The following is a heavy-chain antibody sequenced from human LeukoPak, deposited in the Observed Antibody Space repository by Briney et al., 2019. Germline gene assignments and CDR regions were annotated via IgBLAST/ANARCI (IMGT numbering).Heavy chain of an antibody. Sequence: GASVKVSCKASGYTFTGYYMHWVRQAPGQGLEWMGWINPNSGGTNYAQKFQGRVTMTRDTSISTAYMELSRLRSDDTAVYYCARPRNCSSTSCYDAFDIWGQGTMVTVSS. CDR2: INPNSGGT. V-gene: IGHV1-2*02. CDR3: ARPRNCSSTSCYDAFDI. J-gene: IGHJ3*02. CDR1: GYTFTGYY. D-gene: IGHD2-2*01.